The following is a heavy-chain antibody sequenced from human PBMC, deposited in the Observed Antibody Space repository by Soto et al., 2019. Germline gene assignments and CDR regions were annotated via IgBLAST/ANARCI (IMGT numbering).Heavy chain of an antibody. CDR2: IYYSGST. V-gene: IGHV4-31*03. D-gene: IGHD3-22*01. CDR1: GGSIRSGYY. Sequence: PSETLSLTCTVSGGSIRSGYYWTWIRQHPGKGLEWIGYIYYSGSTLYNPSLKSRAAISVDTSKNQFSLNLTSVTAAATAVYYCTESAPCGGYYDTSGAGADVWGQGTTVTVSS. CDR3: TESAPCGGYYDTSGAGADV. J-gene: IGHJ6*02.